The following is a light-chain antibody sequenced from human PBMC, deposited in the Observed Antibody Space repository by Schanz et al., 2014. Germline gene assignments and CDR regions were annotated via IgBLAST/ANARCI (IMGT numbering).Light chain of an antibody. CDR1: TSNIGSNT. Sequence: QSVLPQPPSASGTPGQRVTISCSGSTSNIGSNTVNWYQQFPGTAPKLLIYTSDQRPSGVPDRFSGSKSGTSASLAISGLQSEDEAHYYCAAWDDSLNGWVFGGGTKLTVL. J-gene: IGLJ3*02. V-gene: IGLV1-44*01. CDR2: TSD. CDR3: AAWDDSLNGWV.